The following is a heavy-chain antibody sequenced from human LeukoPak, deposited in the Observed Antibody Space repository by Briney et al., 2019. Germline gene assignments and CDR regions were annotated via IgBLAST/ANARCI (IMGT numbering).Heavy chain of an antibody. V-gene: IGHV1-24*01. Sequence: ASVKVSCKVSGYTLTELSMHWVRQAPGKGLEWMGGFDPEDGETIYAQKFQGRVTMTKDTSTDTAYMELSSLRSEDTAVYYCATVGYSYGYYSDYWGQGTLVTVSS. CDR1: GYTLTELS. D-gene: IGHD5-18*01. CDR3: ATVGYSYGYYSDY. J-gene: IGHJ4*02. CDR2: FDPEDGET.